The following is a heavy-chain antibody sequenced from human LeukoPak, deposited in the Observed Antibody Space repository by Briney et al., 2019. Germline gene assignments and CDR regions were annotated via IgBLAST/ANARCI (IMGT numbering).Heavy chain of an antibody. J-gene: IGHJ4*02. CDR1: GGSVSNYY. D-gene: IGHD6-6*01. V-gene: IGHV4-59*08. CDR3: ARHFAYSSSSYFDY. CDR2: VYYTGST. Sequence: SETLSLTCSVSGGSVSNYYWSWIRQPPGKGLEWIGYVYYTGSTNYNRSLKSRVTMFEDKSKNQFSLRLYSVTVADTAVYYCARHFAYSSSSYFDYWGQGSLVTVSS.